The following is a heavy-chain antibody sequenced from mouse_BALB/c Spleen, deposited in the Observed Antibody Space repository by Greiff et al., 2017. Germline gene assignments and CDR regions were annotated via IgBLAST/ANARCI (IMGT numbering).Heavy chain of an antibody. J-gene: IGHJ3*01. V-gene: IGHV5-17*02. D-gene: IGHD2-10*02. CDR2: ISSGSSTI. CDR1: GFTFSSFG. CDR3: ARQKYGNSWFAY. Sequence: EVHLVESGGDLVKPGGSLKLSCAASGFTFSSFGMHWVRQAPEKGLEWVAYISSGSSTIYYADTVKGRFTISRDNPKNTLFLQMTSLRSEDTAMYYCARQKYGNSWFAYWGQGTLVTVSA.